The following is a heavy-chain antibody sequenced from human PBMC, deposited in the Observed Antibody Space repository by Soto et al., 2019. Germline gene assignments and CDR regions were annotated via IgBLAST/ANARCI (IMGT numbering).Heavy chain of an antibody. CDR3: ARDWYVDYDYGMDV. D-gene: IGHD6-13*01. V-gene: IGHV1-69*08. CDR2: IIPILGIA. CDR1: GGTFSSYT. Sequence: QVQLVQSGAEVKKPGSSVKVSCKASGGTFSSYTISWVRQAPGQGLEWMGRIIPILGIANYAQKFQGRVTITADKSTSTAYMELSSLRSEDPAVYYCARDWYVDYDYGMDVWGQGTTVTVSS. J-gene: IGHJ6*02.